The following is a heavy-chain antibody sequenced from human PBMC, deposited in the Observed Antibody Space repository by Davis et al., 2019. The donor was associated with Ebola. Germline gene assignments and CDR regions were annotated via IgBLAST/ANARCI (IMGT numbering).Heavy chain of an antibody. CDR1: RFTFSSYA. D-gene: IGHD3/OR15-3a*01. J-gene: IGHJ6*02. Sequence: GESLKISCAASRFTFSSYAMHWVRQAPGKGLEWVSYISSSSSYTNYADSVKGRFTISRDSSKNTLYLEMNSLRAEDTALYYCASGDGRGYSYDMDVWGQGTTVTVSS. CDR3: ASGDGRGYSYDMDV. CDR2: ISSSSSYT. V-gene: IGHV3-21*05.